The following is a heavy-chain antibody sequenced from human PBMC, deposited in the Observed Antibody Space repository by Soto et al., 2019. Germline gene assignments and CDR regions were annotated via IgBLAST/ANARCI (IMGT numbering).Heavy chain of an antibody. V-gene: IGHV3-23*01. J-gene: IGHJ5*02. D-gene: IGHD3-16*01. CDR2: ISSLADNM. Sequence: PWGSLKLACVSSGVSLNNSGMNWARQAPGKGLEWVSDISSLADNMYYTDAVKGRLTISRDKSKNTLYLQMNSLRAEDTALYYCATASAYTAVISWGQGALVTVSS. CDR3: ATASAYTAVIS. CDR1: GVSLNNSG.